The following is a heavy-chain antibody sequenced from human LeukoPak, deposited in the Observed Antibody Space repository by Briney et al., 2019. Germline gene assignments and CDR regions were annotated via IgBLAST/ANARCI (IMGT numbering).Heavy chain of an antibody. J-gene: IGHJ4*02. CDR1: GFTFSSYV. V-gene: IGHV3-23*01. CDR3: AKVNHPRGGRSGWYETNDY. CDR2: IRTSVGST. Sequence: PGGSLRHSCVASGFTFSSYVMTWVRQAPGKGLEWVSSIRTSVGSTFYADSVKGRFTISRDNSKNTLYLQLSSLRAEDTAVYYCAKVNHPRGGRSGWYETNDYWGQGTLVTVSS. D-gene: IGHD6-19*01.